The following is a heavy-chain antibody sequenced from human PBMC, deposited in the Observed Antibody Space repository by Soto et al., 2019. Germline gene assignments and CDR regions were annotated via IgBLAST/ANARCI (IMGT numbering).Heavy chain of an antibody. CDR2: IYWDDDK. J-gene: IGHJ2*01. D-gene: IGHD3-22*01. V-gene: IGHV2-5*02. CDR1: GFSLSTSGVG. Sequence: QITLKESGPTLVKPTQTLTLTCTFSGFSLSTSGVGVGWIRQPPGKALEWLALIYWDDDKRYSPSLKSRLTIPKDTSKNQVVLTMTNMDPVDTATYYCAHRLRDYYDSSGYYYHWYFDLWGRGTLVTVSS. CDR3: AHRLRDYYDSSGYYYHWYFDL.